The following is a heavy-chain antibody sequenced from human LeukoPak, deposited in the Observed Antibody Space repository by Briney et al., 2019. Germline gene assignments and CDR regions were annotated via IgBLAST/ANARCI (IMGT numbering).Heavy chain of an antibody. J-gene: IGHJ4*02. CDR1: GFTFSGYS. CDR3: ASSRDYDILTGRVDY. Sequence: ESLRLSCAASGFTFSGYSMNWVRQAPGKGLEWVSSISSSSSYIYYADSVKGRFTISRDSAKNSLYLQMNSLRAEDTAVYYCASSRDYDILTGRVDYWGQGTLVTVSS. D-gene: IGHD3-9*01. V-gene: IGHV3-21*01. CDR2: ISSSSSYI.